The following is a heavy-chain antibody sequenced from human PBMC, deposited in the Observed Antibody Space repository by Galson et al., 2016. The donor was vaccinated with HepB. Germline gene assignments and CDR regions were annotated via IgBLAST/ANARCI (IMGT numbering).Heavy chain of an antibody. CDR3: ARGNARLAAAIPWIDL. D-gene: IGHD2-15*01. J-gene: IGHJ5*02. V-gene: IGHV1-46*01. CDR1: GYSFTSYY. Sequence: SVTVACKASGYSFTSYYMHWVRQAPGQGLEWMGIFDYSGGRTTYAQMFEGRVTMTGDTSTSTVYMELRSLSAEDTAVYYCARGNARLAAAIPWIDLWGQGTLVTVSS. CDR2: FDYSGGRT.